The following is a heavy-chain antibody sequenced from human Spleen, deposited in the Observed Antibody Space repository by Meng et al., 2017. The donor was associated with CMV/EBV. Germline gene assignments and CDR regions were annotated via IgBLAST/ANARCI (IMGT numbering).Heavy chain of an antibody. J-gene: IGHJ4*02. D-gene: IGHD3-22*01. V-gene: IGHV4-34*01. Sequence: SETLSLTCGVYGGSFSGYYWSWIRQPPGKGLEWIGEINHSGSTNFNPSLKSRVTISVDTSKNQFSLKLSSVTAADTGVYYCARGEKWLLPRHGLDYWGQGTLVTVSS. CDR3: ARGEKWLLPRHGLDY. CDR1: GGSFSGYY. CDR2: INHSGST.